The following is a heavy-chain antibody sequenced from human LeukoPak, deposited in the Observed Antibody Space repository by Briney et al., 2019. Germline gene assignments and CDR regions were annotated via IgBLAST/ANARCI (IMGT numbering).Heavy chain of an antibody. CDR3: ARVFQRKNVVPATASDY. Sequence: GASVKVSCKASGGTFSSYAISWVRQAPGQGLEWMGRIIPILGIANYAQKFQGRVTITADKSTSTAYMELSSLRSEDTAVYYCARVFQRKNVVPATASDYWGQGTLVTVSS. D-gene: IGHD2-2*01. CDR2: IIPILGIA. V-gene: IGHV1-69*04. CDR1: GGTFSSYA. J-gene: IGHJ4*02.